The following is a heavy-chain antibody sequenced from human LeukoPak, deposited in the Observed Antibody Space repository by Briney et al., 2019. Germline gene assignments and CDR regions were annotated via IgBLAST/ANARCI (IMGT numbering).Heavy chain of an antibody. CDR2: INPDSGGT. J-gene: IGHJ4*02. CDR3: ARDIASTSDGSDY. Sequence: GASVKVSCTAFGYTFTGYYIHWVRQAPGQGLEWLGWINPDSGGTNYAQKFQGRVTVTRDTSISTAYMDLSSLRSDDTAVYYCARDIASTSDGSDYWGQGTLVTVSS. CDR1: GYTFTGYY. V-gene: IGHV1-2*02. D-gene: IGHD6-13*01.